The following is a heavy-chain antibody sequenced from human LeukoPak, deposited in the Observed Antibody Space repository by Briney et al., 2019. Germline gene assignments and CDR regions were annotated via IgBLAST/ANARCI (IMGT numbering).Heavy chain of an antibody. CDR3: TKRPSTDGYNS. Sequence: PGGSLRLSCAVSGFTFSTYAMSWVRQAPGKGLEWVSVISGSGYNTYYADSVKGRFTISRDNFKNTLYLQMNSLRAEDTALYYCTKRPSTDGYNSWGQGTLVTVSS. D-gene: IGHD5-24*01. CDR1: GFTFSTYA. V-gene: IGHV3-23*01. J-gene: IGHJ5*02. CDR2: ISGSGYNT.